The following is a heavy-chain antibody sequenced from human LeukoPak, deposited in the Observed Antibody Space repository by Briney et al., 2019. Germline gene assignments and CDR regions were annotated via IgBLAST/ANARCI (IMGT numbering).Heavy chain of an antibody. D-gene: IGHD1-26*01. J-gene: IGHJ4*02. CDR3: AEEVGATYPTFDY. CDR2: ISGSGGST. CDR1: GLVSSNYV. Sequence: RRCLRLSCAASGLVSSNYVMSWVRQAPGKGLEWVSSISGSGGSTYYADSVKGRFTISRDNPKNTLHLQMNSLRAEDTAVYYCAEEVGATYPTFDYWGQGTLVTVSS. V-gene: IGHV3-23*01.